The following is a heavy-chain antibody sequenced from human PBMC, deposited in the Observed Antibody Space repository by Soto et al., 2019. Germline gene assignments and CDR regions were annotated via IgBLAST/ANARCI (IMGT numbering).Heavy chain of an antibody. CDR3: AKVRVGIDVDFDY. CDR1: GLTFSNYD. CDR2: ISGSGDST. J-gene: IGHJ4*02. V-gene: IGHV3-23*01. D-gene: IGHD2-21*01. Sequence: GGSLRLSCAASGLTFSNYDMSWVRQAPGKGLEWASTISGSGDSTYYVDSVKGRFTISRDDSKNTLYLQMSSLRAEDTAMYYCAKVRVGIDVDFDYWGQGALVTVSS.